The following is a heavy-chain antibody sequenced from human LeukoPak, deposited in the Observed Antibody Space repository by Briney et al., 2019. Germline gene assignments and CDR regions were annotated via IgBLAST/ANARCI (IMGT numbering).Heavy chain of an antibody. CDR3: AKEQYSGYDFFDAFDI. CDR2: ISGSGGST. J-gene: IGHJ3*02. Sequence: PGGSLRLSCAASGFTFSSYAMSWVRQAPGKGLEWVSAISGSGGSTYYADSVKGRFTISRDNSKNTLYLQMNSLRAEDTAVYYCAKEQYSGYDFFDAFDIWGQGTMVTVSS. V-gene: IGHV3-23*01. CDR1: GFTFSSYA. D-gene: IGHD5-12*01.